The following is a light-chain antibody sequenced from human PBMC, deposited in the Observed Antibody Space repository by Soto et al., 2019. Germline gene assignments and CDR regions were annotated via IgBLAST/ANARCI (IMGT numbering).Light chain of an antibody. CDR1: QDISNY. V-gene: IGKV1-33*01. CDR2: DAS. Sequence: DIQMTQSPSSLSASVGDRVIITCQASQDISNYLNWYQQKPGKAPKLLIYDASNLETGVPSRFSGSGSGTDFTFTISSLQAEDIATYYYQQYDNVPPGVTFGPGTKVDI. J-gene: IGKJ3*01. CDR3: QQYDNVPPGVT.